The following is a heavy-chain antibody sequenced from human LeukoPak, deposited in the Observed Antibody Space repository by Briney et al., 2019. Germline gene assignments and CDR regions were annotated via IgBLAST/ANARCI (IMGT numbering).Heavy chain of an antibody. CDR2: IKQDGSEK. Sequence: GGSLRLSCAASGFTFSSYWMSWVRQAPGKGLEWVANIKQDGSEKYYVDSVKGRFTISRDNAKNSLYLQMISLRVEDTAVYYCARGSLVLKSPADYWGQGTLVTVSS. V-gene: IGHV3-7*01. CDR3: ARGSLVLKSPADY. CDR1: GFTFSSYW. J-gene: IGHJ4*02. D-gene: IGHD6-13*01.